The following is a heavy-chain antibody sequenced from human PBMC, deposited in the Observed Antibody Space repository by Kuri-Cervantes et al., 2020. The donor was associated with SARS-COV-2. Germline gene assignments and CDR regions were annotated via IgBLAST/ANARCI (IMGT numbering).Heavy chain of an antibody. Sequence: ASVKVSCKASGYTFTSYAMHWVRQAPGQRLEWMGWINAGNGNTKYSQKFQGRVTITRDTSASTAYMELSSLRSEDTAVYYCATGFYRAMVPEEDYYYGMDVWGQGTTVTVS. CDR3: ATGFYRAMVPEEDYYYGMDV. CDR1: GYTFTSYA. CDR2: INAGNGNT. D-gene: IGHD5-18*01. J-gene: IGHJ6*02. V-gene: IGHV1-3*01.